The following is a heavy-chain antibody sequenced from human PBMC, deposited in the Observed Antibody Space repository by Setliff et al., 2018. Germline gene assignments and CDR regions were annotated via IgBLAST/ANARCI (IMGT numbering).Heavy chain of an antibody. CDR2: IYYSGSA. CDR3: ARFEAAGNWYYYYMDV. D-gene: IGHD6-13*01. CDR1: AGSLSGYY. J-gene: IGHJ6*03. V-gene: IGHV4-59*08. Sequence: SETLSLTCGGYAGSLSGYYWSWIRQPPGKGLEWIGYIYYSGSANYNPSLKSRVTISVDTSKNQFSLKLSSVTAADTAVYYCARFEAAGNWYYYYMDVWGKGTTVTVS.